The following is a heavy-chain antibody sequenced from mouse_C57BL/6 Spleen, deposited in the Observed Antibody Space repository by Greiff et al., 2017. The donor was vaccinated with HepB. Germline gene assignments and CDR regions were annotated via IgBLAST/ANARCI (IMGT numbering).Heavy chain of an antibody. CDR2: INPSSGYT. V-gene: IGHV1-4*01. CDR1: GYTFTSYT. Sequence: QVQLKESGAELARPGASVKMSCKASGYTFTSYTMHWVKQRPGQGLEWIGYINPSSGYTKYNQKFKDKATLTADKSSSTAYMQLSSLTSEDSAVYYCARPYGNNYAMDYWGQGTSVTVSS. D-gene: IGHD2-1*01. CDR3: ARPYGNNYAMDY. J-gene: IGHJ4*01.